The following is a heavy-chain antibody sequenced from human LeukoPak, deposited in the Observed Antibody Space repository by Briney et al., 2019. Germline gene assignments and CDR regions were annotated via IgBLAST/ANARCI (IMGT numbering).Heavy chain of an antibody. CDR1: GYTFTGYY. D-gene: IGHD3-22*01. CDR3: AREWDYHSSGYYYYY. V-gene: IGHV1-2*06. CDR2: INPNSGGT. J-gene: IGHJ4*02. Sequence: GASVKVSCKASGYTFTGYYMHWVRQAPGQGLEWMGRINPNSGGTNYAQKFQGRVTMTRDTSISTAYMELSRLRSDDTAVYYCAREWDYHSSGYYYYYWGQGTLVTVSS.